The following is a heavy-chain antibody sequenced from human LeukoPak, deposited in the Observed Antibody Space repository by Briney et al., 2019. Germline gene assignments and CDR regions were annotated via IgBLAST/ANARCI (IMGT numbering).Heavy chain of an antibody. CDR3: ARYSSVAGTFDY. Sequence: SETLSLTCTVSGGSISSSSYYWGWIRQPPGKGLEWIGSIYYSGSTYYNPSLKSRVTISVDTSKNQFSLKLSSVTAADTAVYYCARYSSVAGTFDYWGQGTLVTVSS. CDR2: IYYSGST. D-gene: IGHD6-19*01. J-gene: IGHJ4*02. CDR1: GGSISSSSYY. V-gene: IGHV4-39*07.